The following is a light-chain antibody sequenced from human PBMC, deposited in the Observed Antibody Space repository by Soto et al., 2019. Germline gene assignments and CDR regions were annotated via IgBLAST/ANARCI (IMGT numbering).Light chain of an antibody. J-gene: IGKJ2*01. V-gene: IGKV3-15*01. CDR2: RAS. Sequence: EIVMTQSPATLSVSPGERATLSCRASQSVSNNLAWYQQKPGQAPRLLISRASTRATGIPARFSGSGSGTDFTLTISSLQPEDFAVYYCQQCNNWPYTFGQGTKLEIK. CDR1: QSVSNN. CDR3: QQCNNWPYT.